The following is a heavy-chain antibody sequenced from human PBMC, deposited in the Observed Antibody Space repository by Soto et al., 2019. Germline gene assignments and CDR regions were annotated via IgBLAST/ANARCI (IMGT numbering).Heavy chain of an antibody. CDR1: GYSFTSYW. CDR2: IYPGDSDT. Sequence: GESLKISCKGSGYSFTSYWIGWVRQMPGKGLEWMGIIYPGDSDTRYSPSFQGQVTISADKSISTAYLQWSSLKASDTAMYYCARLEYSSGWSGFYFDYWGQGTLVTVSS. V-gene: IGHV5-51*01. J-gene: IGHJ4*02. CDR3: ARLEYSSGWSGFYFDY. D-gene: IGHD6-19*01.